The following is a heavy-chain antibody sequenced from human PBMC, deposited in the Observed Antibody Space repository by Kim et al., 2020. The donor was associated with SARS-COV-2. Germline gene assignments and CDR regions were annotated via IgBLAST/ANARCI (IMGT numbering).Heavy chain of an antibody. V-gene: IGHV4-4*09. CDR1: GGSISNYY. CDR2: FYKSGST. J-gene: IGHJ5*02. CDR3: ARGHSSGYYNWFDP. D-gene: IGHD3-22*01. Sequence: SETLSLICSVSGGSISNYYWSWIRQPPGKGLEWIGYFYKSGSTNYNPSLKSRVTISADTSKNQFSLRLNSVTAADTAVYYCARGHSSGYYNWFDPWGQGTLVTVSS.